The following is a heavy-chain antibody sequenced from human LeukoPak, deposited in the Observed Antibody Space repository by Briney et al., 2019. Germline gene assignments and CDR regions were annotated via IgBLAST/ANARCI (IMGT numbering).Heavy chain of an antibody. Sequence: PGGSLRLSCAASGFTFGDYYMSWIRQAPGKGLEWVSYISSSGSTIYYADSVKGRFTISRDNAKNSLYLQMNSLRAEDTAVYYCARKKNTYYSFDYWGQGTLVTVSS. D-gene: IGHD3-10*01. J-gene: IGHJ4*02. V-gene: IGHV3-11*01. CDR2: ISSSGSTI. CDR3: ARKKNTYYSFDY. CDR1: GFTFGDYY.